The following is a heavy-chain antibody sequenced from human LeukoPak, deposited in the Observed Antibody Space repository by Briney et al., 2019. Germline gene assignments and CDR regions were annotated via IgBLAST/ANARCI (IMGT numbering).Heavy chain of an antibody. J-gene: IGHJ4*02. D-gene: IGHD1-26*01. CDR1: GFTFSSYS. V-gene: IGHV3-21*01. CDR3: ARDIGGSYTAIDY. CDR2: ISSSSAHI. Sequence: GGSLRLSCAASGFTFSSYSMNWVRQAPGKGLEWVSFISSSSAHINYADSVKGRFTISRDNHRNSLYLQMNSLRAEDMAVYYCARDIGGSYTAIDYWGQGTLVTVSS.